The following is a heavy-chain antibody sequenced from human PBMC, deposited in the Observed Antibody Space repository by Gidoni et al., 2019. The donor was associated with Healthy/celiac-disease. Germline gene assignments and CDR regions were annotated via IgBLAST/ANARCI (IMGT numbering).Heavy chain of an antibody. CDR2: MRSKANRYAT. Sequence: EVQLVESGGGLVQPGGSLKLSCAASGFTFRGSAMHWGRQASGKGVEVGCRMRSKANRYATAYAASVKGRFTISRDDSKNTAYLQMNSLKTEDTAVYYCTRRGYCSSTSCSVDYMDVWGKGTTVTVSS. CDR3: TRRGYCSSTSCSVDYMDV. CDR1: GFTFRGSA. V-gene: IGHV3-73*01. D-gene: IGHD2-2*01. J-gene: IGHJ6*03.